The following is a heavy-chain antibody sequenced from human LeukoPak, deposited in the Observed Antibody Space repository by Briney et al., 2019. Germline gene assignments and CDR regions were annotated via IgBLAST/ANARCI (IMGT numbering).Heavy chain of an antibody. Sequence: GGSLRLSCAASGFTFSSYWMSWVRQAPGKGLEWVSIIYSGGTIHYVDSVKGRFTISRDNSKNTLHLQMNSLRSEDTAVYYCAAEGRILEWLDYYYYYMDVWGKGTTVTVSS. CDR1: GFTFSSYW. V-gene: IGHV3-53*01. CDR2: IYSGGTI. CDR3: AAEGRILEWLDYYYYYMDV. J-gene: IGHJ6*03. D-gene: IGHD3-3*01.